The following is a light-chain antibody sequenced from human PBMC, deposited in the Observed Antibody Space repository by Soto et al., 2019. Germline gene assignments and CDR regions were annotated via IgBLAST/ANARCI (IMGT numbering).Light chain of an antibody. V-gene: IGKV1-5*03. J-gene: IGKJ1*01. CDR1: HSISSW. Sequence: DIQMTLSPSTLSASVGDRVTITCRASHSISSWLSLYQQKPGKAPKLLIYKASSLESGVPSRFSGSGSGTEFTLTISSLQPDDFATYYCQQYNSYLWTFGQGTKV. CDR3: QQYNSYLWT. CDR2: KAS.